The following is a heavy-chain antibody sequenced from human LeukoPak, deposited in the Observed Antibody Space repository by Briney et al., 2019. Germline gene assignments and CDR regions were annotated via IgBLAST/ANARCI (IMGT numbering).Heavy chain of an antibody. CDR3: ARESGNILTGSTPDY. D-gene: IGHD3-9*01. CDR1: GYTFTSYG. J-gene: IGHJ4*02. V-gene: IGHV1-18*01. CDR2: ISAYNGNT. Sequence: GASVKVSCKASGYTFTSYGISWVRQAPGQGLEWMGWISAYNGNTNYAQKLQGRVTMTTDTSTSTSHMELRSLRSDDTAVYYCARESGNILTGSTPDYWGQGTLVSVSS.